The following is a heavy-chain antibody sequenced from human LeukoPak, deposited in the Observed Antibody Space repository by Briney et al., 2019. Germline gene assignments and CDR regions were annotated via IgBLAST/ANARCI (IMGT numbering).Heavy chain of an antibody. Sequence: GGSLRLSCAASGFTFSSYAMSWVRQAPGKGLEWASAISGSGGSTYYADSVKGRFTISRDNSKNTLYLQMNSLRAEDTAVYYCARDFCSGGSCYPDAFDIWGQGTMVTVSS. V-gene: IGHV3-23*01. J-gene: IGHJ3*02. CDR3: ARDFCSGGSCYPDAFDI. CDR1: GFTFSSYA. D-gene: IGHD2-15*01. CDR2: ISGSGGST.